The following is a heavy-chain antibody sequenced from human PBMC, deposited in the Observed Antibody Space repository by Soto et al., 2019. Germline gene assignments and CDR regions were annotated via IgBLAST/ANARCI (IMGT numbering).Heavy chain of an antibody. V-gene: IGHV1-46*01. D-gene: IGHD5-18*01. J-gene: IGHJ4*02. CDR1: GYTFTSYY. CDR3: ARVPRRYSYGRGIFDY. Sequence: ASVKVSCKASGYTFTSYYMHWVRQAPGQGLEWMGIINPSGGSTSYAQKFQGRVTTTRDTSTSTVYMELSSLRSEDTAVYYCARVPRRYSYGRGIFDYWGQGTLVTVSS. CDR2: INPSGGST.